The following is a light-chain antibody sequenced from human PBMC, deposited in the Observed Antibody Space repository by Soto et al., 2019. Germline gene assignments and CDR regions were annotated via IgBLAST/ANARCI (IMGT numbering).Light chain of an antibody. J-gene: IGLJ3*02. V-gene: IGLV2-14*01. CDR3: TSYTSSNTPV. Sequence: QSVLTQPASVSGSPGQSITISCTGTSSDVGGYNYVSWYQQHPGKAPKLMIYEVNNRPSGVSNRFSGSKSGNTASLTISGLRAEDEADYYCTSYTSSNTPVFGGGTKVTVL. CDR1: SSDVGGYNY. CDR2: EVN.